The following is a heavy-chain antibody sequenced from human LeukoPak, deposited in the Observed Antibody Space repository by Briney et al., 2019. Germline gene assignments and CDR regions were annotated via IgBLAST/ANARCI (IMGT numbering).Heavy chain of an antibody. J-gene: IGHJ4*02. CDR2: IKQDGSEK. CDR1: GFTFSSYW. CDR3: AREDDWNYEDY. D-gene: IGHD1-7*01. Sequence: GALRLSCAASGFTFSSYWMSWVRQAPGKGLEWVANIKQDGSEKYYVNSVKGRFTISRDNAKNSLYLQMNSLRAEDTAIYYCAREDDWNYEDYWGQGTLVTVSS. V-gene: IGHV3-7*01.